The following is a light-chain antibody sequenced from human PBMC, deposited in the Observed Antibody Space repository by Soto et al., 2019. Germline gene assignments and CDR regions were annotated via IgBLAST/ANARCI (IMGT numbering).Light chain of an antibody. V-gene: IGKV3-15*01. CDR3: QQYNYWPS. Sequence: EILMTQSPATLSVSPGERATLSCRASQSLNGNLAWYQQKPGQAPRLLISRASTRATDIPARFTGSGSGTEFTLTIDRLQSEDFDVYYWQQYNYWPSFGQGTKVEIK. J-gene: IGKJ1*01. CDR2: RAS. CDR1: QSLNGN.